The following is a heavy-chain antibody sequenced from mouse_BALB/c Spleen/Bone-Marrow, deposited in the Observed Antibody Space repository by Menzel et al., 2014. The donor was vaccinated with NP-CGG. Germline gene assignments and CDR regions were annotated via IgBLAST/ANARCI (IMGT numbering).Heavy chain of an antibody. CDR1: GYSITSGYY. Sequence: EVQLQESGPGLVKPSQSLSLTCSVTGYSITSGYYWNWIRQFPGNKLEWMGYISYDGSNNYNPSLENRISITRDTSKNQFFLKLNSVTTEDTATYYCARGNYVDYWGQGTTLTVSS. CDR3: ARGNYVDY. CDR2: ISYDGSN. V-gene: IGHV3-6*02. J-gene: IGHJ2*01.